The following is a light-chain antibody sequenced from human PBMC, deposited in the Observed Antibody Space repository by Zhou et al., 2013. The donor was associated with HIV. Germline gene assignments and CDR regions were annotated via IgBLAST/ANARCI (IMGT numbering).Light chain of an antibody. CDR1: QSLVHSDGNTY. J-gene: IGKJ4*01. CDR3: MQGTHWDRVT. V-gene: IGKV2-30*02. Sequence: EALVTQSPLSLPVTLGQPASISCRSSQSLVHSDGNTYLNWFQQRPGQSPRRLIYKVSNRDSGVPDRFSGSGSGTDFTLKISRVEAEDVGVYYCMQGTHWDRVTFGGGTKVEIK. CDR2: KVS.